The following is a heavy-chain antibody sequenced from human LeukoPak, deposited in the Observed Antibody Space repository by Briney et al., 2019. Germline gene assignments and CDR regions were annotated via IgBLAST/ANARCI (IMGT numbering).Heavy chain of an antibody. D-gene: IGHD6-13*01. CDR1: GFTCSGYA. V-gene: IGHV3-23*01. J-gene: IGHJ4*02. Sequence: GWSLRLACAASGFTCSGYAMTWVRQGPGKGLEWVSIISGNGGSTYYADSVKGRFTISRDNSKNTLYLQMNSLRAEDTAIYYCAKDLQGSSWYSPDQWGQGTLVTVSS. CDR3: AKDLQGSSWYSPDQ. CDR2: ISGNGGST.